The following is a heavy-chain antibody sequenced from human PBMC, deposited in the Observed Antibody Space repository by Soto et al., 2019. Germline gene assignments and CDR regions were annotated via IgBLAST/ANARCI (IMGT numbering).Heavy chain of an antibody. CDR3: ARGDGDYYDGNGYLGRH. CDR2: INSDGSRT. D-gene: IGHD3-22*01. CDR1: GFTFSSYW. J-gene: IGHJ4*02. Sequence: EVQLVESGGGIVQPGGSLRLSCAASGFTFSSYWMHWVCQAPGKELVWVSRINSDGSRTSYADSAKGRFTISRDNAKNTVYLQMYTLRDEDTAVYYCARGDGDYYDGNGYLGRHWGQGTLVTVSS. V-gene: IGHV3-74*01.